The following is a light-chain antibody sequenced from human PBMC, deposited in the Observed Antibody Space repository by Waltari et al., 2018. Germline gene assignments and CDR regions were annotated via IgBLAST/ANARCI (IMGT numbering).Light chain of an antibody. Sequence: IVLTQSPDTLSLSPGERATLSCRASQSVTNSLAWYQKKPGQAPRLLIYSASNRATGVPARFSGSGSGTDFTLTISSLEPEDFAVYYCQQRSNWPRTFGQGTKVEIK. V-gene: IGKV3-11*01. CDR3: QQRSNWPRT. CDR2: SAS. J-gene: IGKJ1*01. CDR1: QSVTNS.